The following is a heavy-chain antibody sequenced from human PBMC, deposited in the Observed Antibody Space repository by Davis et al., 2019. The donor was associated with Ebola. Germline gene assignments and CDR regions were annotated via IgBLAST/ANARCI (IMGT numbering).Heavy chain of an antibody. D-gene: IGHD2-2*01. Sequence: ASVKVSCKASGYTFTGYYMHWVRQAPGQGLEWMGWINPNSGGTNYAQKFQGWVTMTRDTSISTAYMELSSLRSEDTAVYYCARGAVVPAVPYYYGMDVWGQGTTVTVSS. CDR2: INPNSGGT. CDR3: ARGAVVPAVPYYYGMDV. V-gene: IGHV1-2*04. CDR1: GYTFTGYY. J-gene: IGHJ6*02.